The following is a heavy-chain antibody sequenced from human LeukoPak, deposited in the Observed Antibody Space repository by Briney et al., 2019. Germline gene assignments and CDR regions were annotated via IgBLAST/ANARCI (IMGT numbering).Heavy chain of an antibody. D-gene: IGHD3-10*01. CDR3: ATDLGRYYGSGTLGWFNP. CDR2: VSYNGRRK. Sequence: GGSLRLSCVASGFNFNTYAIHWVRQAPGRGLEWVSLVSYNGRRKDYAASVMGRFTISRDNSKNTLYLQMNSLRSEDTAVYYCATDLGRYYGSGTLGWFNPWGQGTLVTVSS. V-gene: IGHV3-30*04. CDR1: GFNFNTYA. J-gene: IGHJ5*02.